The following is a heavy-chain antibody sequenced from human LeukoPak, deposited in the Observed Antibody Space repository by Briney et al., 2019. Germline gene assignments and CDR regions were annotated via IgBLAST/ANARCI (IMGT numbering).Heavy chain of an antibody. CDR2: ITGSGDYT. V-gene: IGHV3-23*01. CDR3: AKGTERYREVSIFDY. D-gene: IGHD3-10*01. CDR1: GFTFSSYG. Sequence: GGSLRLSCAASGFTFSSYGRAWVRQAPGKGLEWVSSITGSGDYTKYADSMKGRFTISRDNPTNTLYLHMSSLRAEDTAVYYCAKGTERYREVSIFDYWGQGTLVAVSS. J-gene: IGHJ4*02.